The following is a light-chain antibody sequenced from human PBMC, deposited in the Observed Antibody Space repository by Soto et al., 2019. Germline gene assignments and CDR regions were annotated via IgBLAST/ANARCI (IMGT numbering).Light chain of an antibody. CDR2: EVS. CDR1: SSDVGAYNY. Sequence: QSALTQPPSASGSPGQSVTISCTGTSSDVGAYNYLSWYQQHAGKAPKLMIYEVSKRPSGVPDRFSGSKSGNTASLTVSGLEADDEADYDCSSYAGSNNYVFGTGTQRTVL. V-gene: IGLV2-8*01. J-gene: IGLJ1*01. CDR3: SSYAGSNNYV.